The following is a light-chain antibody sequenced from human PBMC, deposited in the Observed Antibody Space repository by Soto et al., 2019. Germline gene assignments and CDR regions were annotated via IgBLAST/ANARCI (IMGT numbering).Light chain of an antibody. J-gene: IGKJ4*01. Sequence: EIVLTQSPGTLSLSPGERATLSCRASQSVSSSYLAWYQQKPGQAPRLLIYGASSRATGILDRFSGSGSGTDFTLTISRLEPEDFAVYYCQQYGSSWLTFGGGTKVEIK. CDR2: GAS. V-gene: IGKV3-20*01. CDR1: QSVSSSY. CDR3: QQYGSSWLT.